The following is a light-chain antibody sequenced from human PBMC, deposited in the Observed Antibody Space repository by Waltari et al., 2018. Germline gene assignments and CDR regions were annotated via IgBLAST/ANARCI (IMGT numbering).Light chain of an antibody. CDR2: GVS. CDR1: QSVSSIS. V-gene: IGKV3-20*01. CDR3: QQYDSIVLT. J-gene: IGKJ4*01. Sequence: EIVLTQSPGPLSLSPGERATLSCRASQSVSSISLSWYQQKAAQPPRLLIYGVSRRATGIPDRVSGSGSGTDFTLTISRLEPEDFAVYYCQQYDSIVLTFGGGTKVEI.